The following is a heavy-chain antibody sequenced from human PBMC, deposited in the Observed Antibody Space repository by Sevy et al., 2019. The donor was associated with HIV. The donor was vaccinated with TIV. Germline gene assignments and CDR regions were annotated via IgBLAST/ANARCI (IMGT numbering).Heavy chain of an antibody. CDR1: GGSISSYY. CDR3: ARSPRSMYNWNYDY. Sequence: ETLSLTCTVSGGSISSYYWSWIRQPPGKGLEWIGYIYYSGSTNYNPSLKSRVTISVDTSKNQFSLKLSSVTAADTAVYYCARSPRSMYNWNYDYWGQGTLVTVSS. CDR2: IYYSGST. D-gene: IGHD1-20*01. V-gene: IGHV4-59*13. J-gene: IGHJ4*02.